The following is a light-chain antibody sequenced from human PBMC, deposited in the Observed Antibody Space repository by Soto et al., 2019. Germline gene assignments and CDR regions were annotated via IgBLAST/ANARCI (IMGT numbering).Light chain of an antibody. CDR1: QSVNRQV. CDR2: DTS. Sequence: EIVMTQSPASLSVTPGERVTLSCRASQSVNRQVLWYQHRPGQAPRLLIYDTSARATGISDRFTGSGSGTDFTLTITTLEPEDFAVYYCQQYGSSPRTFGLGTKVEIK. V-gene: IGKV3-20*01. CDR3: QQYGSSPRT. J-gene: IGKJ1*01.